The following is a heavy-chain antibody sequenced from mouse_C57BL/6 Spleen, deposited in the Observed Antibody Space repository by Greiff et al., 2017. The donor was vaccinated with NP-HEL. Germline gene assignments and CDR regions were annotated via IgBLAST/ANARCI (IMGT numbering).Heavy chain of an antibody. V-gene: IGHV14-4*01. CDR2: IDPENGDT. CDR1: GFNIKDDY. D-gene: IGHD1-1*01. Sequence: VQLQHSGAELVRPGASVKLSCTASGFNIKDDYMHWVKQRPEQGLEWIGWIDPENGDTEYASKFQGKATITADTSSNTAYLQLSSLTSEDTAVYYCNTRLDYGSSYVWYVDVWGTGTTVTVSS. CDR3: NTRLDYGSSYVWYVDV. J-gene: IGHJ1*03.